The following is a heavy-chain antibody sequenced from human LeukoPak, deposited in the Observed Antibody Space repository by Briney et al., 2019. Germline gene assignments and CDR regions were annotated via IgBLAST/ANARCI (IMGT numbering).Heavy chain of an antibody. Sequence: GGSLRLSCAASGFTFSSYWMSWVRQAPGKGLEWVANIKQDGSEKYYVDSVKGRFTISRDNAKNSLYLQMNSLRAEDTAVYYCARDNYDFWSGYYSNDYWGQGTLVTVSS. CDR3: ARDNYDFWSGYYSNDY. J-gene: IGHJ4*02. V-gene: IGHV3-7*01. CDR2: IKQDGSEK. D-gene: IGHD3-3*01. CDR1: GFTFSSYW.